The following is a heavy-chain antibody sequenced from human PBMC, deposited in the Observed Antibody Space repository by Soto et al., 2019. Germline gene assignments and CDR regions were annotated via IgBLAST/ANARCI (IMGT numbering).Heavy chain of an antibody. CDR1: GGSISSGVYY. D-gene: IGHD1-26*01. J-gene: IGHJ6*02. CDR3: ARDLGQVGATPPYYYGMDI. Sequence: SETLSLTCTVSGGSISSGVYYWSWIRQPPGKGLEWLGYIYYSGSTYYNPSLKRRVTMSLDTSKHQSSLKLCSVTAAVTAVYYCARDLGQVGATPPYYYGMDIWGQGATVAVSS. CDR2: IYYSGST. V-gene: IGHV4-30-4*01.